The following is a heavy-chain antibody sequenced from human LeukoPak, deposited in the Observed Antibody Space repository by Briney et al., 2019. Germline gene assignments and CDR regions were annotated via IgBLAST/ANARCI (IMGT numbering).Heavy chain of an antibody. Sequence: GGSLRLSCAASGFTVSSYDMHWVRQATGKGLEWVSAIGTAGDTYYPGSVKGRFTISRENAKNSLYLQMNSLRAGDTAVYYCARGHSYGYVKSWFDPWGPRDPGHRLL. CDR2: IGTAGDT. D-gene: IGHD5-18*01. CDR1: GFTVSSYD. CDR3: ARGHSYGYVKSWFDP. V-gene: IGHV3-13*01. J-gene: IGHJ5*01.